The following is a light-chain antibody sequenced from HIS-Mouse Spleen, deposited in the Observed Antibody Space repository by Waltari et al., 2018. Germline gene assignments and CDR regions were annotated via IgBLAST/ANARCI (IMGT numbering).Light chain of an antibody. CDR2: EGS. V-gene: IGLV2-23*01. Sequence: QSALTPPASVSGSPGQSITISCTGTSSDVGSYNLVSWYQQHPGKAPKLMIYEGSKRPSGVSNRFSGSKSGNTASLTISGLQAEDEADYYCCSYAGSSTLFGGGTKLTVL. J-gene: IGLJ3*02. CDR1: SSDVGSYNL. CDR3: CSYAGSSTL.